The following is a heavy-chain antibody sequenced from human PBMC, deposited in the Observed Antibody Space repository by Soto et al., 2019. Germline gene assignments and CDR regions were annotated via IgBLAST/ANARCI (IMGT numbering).Heavy chain of an antibody. D-gene: IGHD6-13*01. Sequence: QVQLVQSGAEVKKPGASVRVSCTASGYTFTSYSIHWVRQAPGQGLEWMGLINLSGGSTHFAQKFQGRVTLTRDTSTSTVYMELSSLESEDTAVYYCASTLASAGNDYWGQGTLVTVSS. CDR2: INLSGGST. CDR3: ASTLASAGNDY. J-gene: IGHJ4*02. V-gene: IGHV1-46*01. CDR1: GYTFTSYS.